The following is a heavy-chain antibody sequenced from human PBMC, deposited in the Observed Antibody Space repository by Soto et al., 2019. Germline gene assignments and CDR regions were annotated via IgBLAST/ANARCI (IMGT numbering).Heavy chain of an antibody. CDR3: ASSRYSGSYFTDFDF. CDR2: INHSGST. Sequence: SETLSLACAVYGGSFSGYYWSWIRQPPGKGLEWIGEINHSGSTNYNPSLKSRVTISVDTSKNQFSLKLSSVTAADTAVYYCASSRYSGSYFTDFDFWGQGTLVTVSS. V-gene: IGHV4-34*01. CDR1: GGSFSGYY. J-gene: IGHJ5*01. D-gene: IGHD1-26*01.